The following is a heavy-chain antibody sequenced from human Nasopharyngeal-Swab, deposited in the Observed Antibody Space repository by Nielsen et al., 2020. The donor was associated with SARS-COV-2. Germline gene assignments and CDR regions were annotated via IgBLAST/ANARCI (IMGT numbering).Heavy chain of an antibody. D-gene: IGHD1-14*01. CDR3: ARQIPEIRYYYYYMDV. Sequence: RQAPGKGLEWIGSIYYSGSTYYNPSLKSRDTISVDTSKNQFSLKLSSVTAADTAVYYCARQIPEIRYYYYYMDVWGKGTTVTVSS. J-gene: IGHJ6*03. V-gene: IGHV4-39*01. CDR2: IYYSGST.